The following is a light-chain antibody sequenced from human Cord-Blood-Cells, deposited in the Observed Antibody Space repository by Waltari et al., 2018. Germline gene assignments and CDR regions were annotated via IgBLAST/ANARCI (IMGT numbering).Light chain of an antibody. CDR3: QQSYSTPPT. Sequence: DIQMTQSPSSLSASVGDRFTITCRASQSISSYLNCYQQKPGKSPKLLIYAASSLQSGVPSRVSGSRSGTDFTRTISSLQPEYFATYYCQQSYSTPPTFGQGTKVEIK. CDR2: AAS. J-gene: IGKJ1*01. CDR1: QSISSY. V-gene: IGKV1-39*01.